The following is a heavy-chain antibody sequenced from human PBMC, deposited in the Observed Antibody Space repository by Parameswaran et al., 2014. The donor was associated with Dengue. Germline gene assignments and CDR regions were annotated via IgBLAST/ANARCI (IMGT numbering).Heavy chain of an antibody. CDR3: ARDLSGYYHFDS. D-gene: IGHD3-22*01. Sequence: PGKGLEWIGYIYYSGSTYYNPSLKSRVTISVDTSKNQFSLKLSSVTAADTAVYYCARDLSGYYHFDSWGQGTLVTVSS. CDR2: IYYSGST. J-gene: IGHJ4*02. V-gene: IGHV4-31*02.